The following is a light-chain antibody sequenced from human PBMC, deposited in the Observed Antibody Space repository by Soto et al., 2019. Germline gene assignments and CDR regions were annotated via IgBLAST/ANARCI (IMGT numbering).Light chain of an antibody. CDR1: SSDVGGHNY. CDR3: SSYTSSSTYV. V-gene: IGLV2-14*01. CDR2: EVS. J-gene: IGLJ1*01. Sequence: QSALTQPDSVSGSPGQSITISCTGTSSDVGGHNYVSWYQQHPGKAPKLMIYEVSSRPSGVSNRFSGSKSGNTASLTISGLQAEDEADYYCSSYTSSSTYVFGTGTKVTVL.